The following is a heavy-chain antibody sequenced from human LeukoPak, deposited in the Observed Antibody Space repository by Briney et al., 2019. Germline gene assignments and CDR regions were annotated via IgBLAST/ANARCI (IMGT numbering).Heavy chain of an antibody. CDR1: GVSISSYY. J-gene: IGHJ4*02. CDR2: SHYSGTT. D-gene: IGHD3-9*01. V-gene: IGHV4-59*08. Sequence: SETLSLTCTVSGVSISSYYWNWIRQPPGQGLEWIGYSHYSGTTNYNPSLKSRVSISIDTSKSQFSLKLTSATAADTAIYYCATGRSIRYFDYWGQGTLLSVSS. CDR3: ATGRSIRYFDY.